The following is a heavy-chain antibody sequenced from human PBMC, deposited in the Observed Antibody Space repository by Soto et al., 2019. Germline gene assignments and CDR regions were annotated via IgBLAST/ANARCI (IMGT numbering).Heavy chain of an antibody. CDR2: ITSSGGDS. J-gene: IGHJ4*02. D-gene: IGHD6-13*01. Sequence: PGGSLRLSCAASGFSFSSYVMSWVRQAPGKGLEWVSAITSSGGDSYHADSVKGRFTISRDNTKNTLYLQMNSLRAEDTAVYYCAKGSGSSRPYYFDYWGQGTPVTVSS. V-gene: IGHV3-23*01. CDR3: AKGSGSSRPYYFDY. CDR1: GFSFSSYV.